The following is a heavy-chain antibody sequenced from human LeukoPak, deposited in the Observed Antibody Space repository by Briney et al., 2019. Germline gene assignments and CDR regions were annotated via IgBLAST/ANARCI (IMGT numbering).Heavy chain of an antibody. CDR3: ARGGYSYGFVLDY. CDR2: IYCSGST. J-gene: IGHJ4*02. V-gene: IGHV4-30-4*01. Sequence: PSETLSLTCTVSGGSISSGDYYWSWIRQPPGKGLEWIGYIYCSGSTYYNPSLKSRVTISVDTSKNQFSLKLSSVTAADTAVYYCARGGYSYGFVLDYWGQGTLVTVSS. CDR1: GGSISSGDYY. D-gene: IGHD5-18*01.